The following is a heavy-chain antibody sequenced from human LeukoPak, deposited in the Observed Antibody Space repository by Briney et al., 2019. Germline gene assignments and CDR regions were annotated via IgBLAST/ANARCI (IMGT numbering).Heavy chain of an antibody. CDR3: AKDWDYSNVFDY. CDR2: ISGSGGST. J-gene: IGHJ4*02. CDR1: GFTFSSYA. Sequence: PGGSLRLSCAASGFTFSSYAMSWVRQAPGKGMEWVSAISGSGGSTYYADSVKGRFTISRDNSKNTLYLQMNSLRAEDTAVYYCAKDWDYSNVFDYWGQGTLVTVSS. D-gene: IGHD4-11*01. V-gene: IGHV3-23*01.